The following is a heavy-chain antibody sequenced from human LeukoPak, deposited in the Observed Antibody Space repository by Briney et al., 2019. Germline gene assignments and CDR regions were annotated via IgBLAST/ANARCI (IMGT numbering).Heavy chain of an antibody. J-gene: IGHJ4*02. Sequence: KPSETLSLTCTVSGGSLNNYYWTWIRQSPGKGLEWIGYIFYTGGTNYNPSLKSRVTIPVDTSKNQFSLNLNSVTTTDTAVYYCARVGDWNDLVYWGQGAPVAVSS. CDR3: ARVGDWNDLVY. V-gene: IGHV4-59*01. CDR2: IFYTGGT. D-gene: IGHD1-1*01. CDR1: GGSLNNYY.